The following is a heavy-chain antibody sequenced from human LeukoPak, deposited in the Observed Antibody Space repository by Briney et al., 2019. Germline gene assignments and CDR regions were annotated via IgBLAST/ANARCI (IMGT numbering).Heavy chain of an antibody. CDR1: GDSIGSHF. V-gene: IGHV4-4*07. CDR2: ISASGTA. CDR3: ARAYCGGECTAGGAFDI. Sequence: PSETLSLTCSVSGDSIGSHFWSWVRHPAGKALVWIGRISASGTASSNPSLNSRVTMPLAKSKNQFSLKLNSVTAADTDGFCCARAYCGGECTAGGAFDIWGQGTMVTLSS. D-gene: IGHD2-21*01. J-gene: IGHJ3*02.